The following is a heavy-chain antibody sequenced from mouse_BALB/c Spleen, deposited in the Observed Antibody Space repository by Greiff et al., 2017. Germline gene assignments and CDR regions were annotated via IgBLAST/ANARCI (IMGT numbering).Heavy chain of an antibody. V-gene: IGHV14-3*02. CDR1: GFNIKDTY. D-gene: IGHD2-14*01. J-gene: IGHJ4*01. CDR3: AYRYGYAMDY. CDR2: IDPANGNT. Sequence: EVQLQQSGAELVKPGASVKLSCTASGFNIKDTYMHWVKQRPEQGLEWIGRIDPANGNTKYDPKFQGKATITADTSSNTAYLQLSSLTSEDTAVYYCAYRYGYAMDYWGQGTSVTVSS.